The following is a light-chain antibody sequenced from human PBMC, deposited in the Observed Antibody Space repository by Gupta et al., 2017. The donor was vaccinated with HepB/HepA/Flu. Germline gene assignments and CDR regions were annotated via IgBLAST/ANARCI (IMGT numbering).Light chain of an antibody. CDR1: QSVNSN. Sequence: ETVMTQSPGTLSVSPGERATLSCRASQSVNSNLAWYQQKPGQAPTLLIYDASTRATGIPDRFRGGGYGTEFTLTISSRQSEDFALYYCQQYKDWPPWTFGQGTKVEIK. CDR3: QQYKDWPPWT. CDR2: DAS. V-gene: IGKV3-15*01. J-gene: IGKJ1*01.